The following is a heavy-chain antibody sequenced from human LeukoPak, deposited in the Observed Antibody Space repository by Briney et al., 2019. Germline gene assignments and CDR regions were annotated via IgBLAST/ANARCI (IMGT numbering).Heavy chain of an antibody. V-gene: IGHV4-34*01. CDR2: INHSGST. J-gene: IGHJ4*02. CDR1: GGSFSGYY. Sequence: KPSETLSLTCAVYGGSFSGYYWSWIRQPPGKGLEWIGEINHSGSTNYNPSLKSRVTISVDTSKNQFSLKLSSVTAADTAVYYCARAGYCTNGVRYRGFDYWGQGTLVTVSS. CDR3: ARAGYCTNGVRYRGFDY. D-gene: IGHD2-8*01.